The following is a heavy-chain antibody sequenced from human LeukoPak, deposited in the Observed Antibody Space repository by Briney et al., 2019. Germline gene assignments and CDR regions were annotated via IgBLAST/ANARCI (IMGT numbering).Heavy chain of an antibody. D-gene: IGHD3-22*01. CDR2: ISGSGGST. CDR3: ARDLGDYDSSGYYYNYFDY. CDR1: GFTFSCYA. J-gene: IGHJ4*02. V-gene: IGHV3-23*01. Sequence: GGSLRLSCAASGFTFSCYAMSWVRQAPGKGLEWVSAISGSGGSTYYADSVKGRFTISRDNAKNSLYLQMNSLRAEDTAVYYCARDLGDYDSSGYYYNYFDYWGQGTLVTVSS.